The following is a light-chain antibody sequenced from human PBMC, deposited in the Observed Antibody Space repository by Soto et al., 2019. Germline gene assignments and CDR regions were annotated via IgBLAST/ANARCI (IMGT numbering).Light chain of an antibody. CDR1: SSDVGGYNY. Sequence: QSVLTQPASVSGSPGQSITVSCTGTSSDVGGYNYVSWYQQHPGKAPKLIIYEVSDRPSGVSTRFSGSKSGNSASLTISGLQAEDEADYYCTSYTTSSTLSYVSGTGTKVTVL. CDR3: TSYTTSSTLSYV. V-gene: IGLV2-14*01. J-gene: IGLJ1*01. CDR2: EVS.